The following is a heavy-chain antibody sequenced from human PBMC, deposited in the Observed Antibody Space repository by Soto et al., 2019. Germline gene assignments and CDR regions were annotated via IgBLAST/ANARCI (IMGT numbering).Heavy chain of an antibody. CDR2: INHSGST. D-gene: IGHD6-6*01. CDR1: GGSFSGYY. Sequence: SETLSLTCAVYGGSFSGYYWSWIRQPPGKGLEWIGEINHSGSTNYNPSLKSRVTISVDTSKNQFSLKLSSVTAADTAVYYCARGRLVRGPAHYYYYYYMDVWGKGTTVTVSS. J-gene: IGHJ6*03. CDR3: ARGRLVRGPAHYYYYYYMDV. V-gene: IGHV4-34*01.